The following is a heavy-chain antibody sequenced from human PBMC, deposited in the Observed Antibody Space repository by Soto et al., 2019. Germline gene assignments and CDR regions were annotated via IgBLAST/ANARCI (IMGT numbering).Heavy chain of an antibody. CDR3: ARVADHDAFDS. CDR2: IYYSGST. Sequence: SETLSLTCTVSGGSISRYYWSWIRQPPGKGLEWIGYIYYSGSTNYNPSLKSRVTISVDTSKNQFSLKLSSVTAADTAVYYCARVADHDAFDSWGQGTMVTVSS. J-gene: IGHJ3*02. V-gene: IGHV4-59*01. CDR1: GGSISRYY. D-gene: IGHD2-15*01.